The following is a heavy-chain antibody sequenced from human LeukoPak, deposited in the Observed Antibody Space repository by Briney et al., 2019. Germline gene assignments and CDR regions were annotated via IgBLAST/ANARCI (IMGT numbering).Heavy chain of an antibody. CDR1: GGSISSGGYY. Sequence: PSETLSLTCTVSGGSISSGGYYWSWIRQHPGKGLEWIGYIYYSGSTYYNPSLKSRVTKSVDTSKNQFSLKLSSVTAADTAVYYCARGDTAMPYNWFDPWGQGTLVTVSS. CDR3: ARGDTAMPYNWFDP. J-gene: IGHJ5*02. D-gene: IGHD5-18*01. CDR2: IYYSGST. V-gene: IGHV4-31*03.